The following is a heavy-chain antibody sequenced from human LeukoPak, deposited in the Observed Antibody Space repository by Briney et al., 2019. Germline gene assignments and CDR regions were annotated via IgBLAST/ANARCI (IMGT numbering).Heavy chain of an antibody. CDR3: ARDRLVGLWFGEGGYYFDY. CDR1: GFTFSSYW. CDR2: IKQDGSEK. V-gene: IGHV3-7*04. Sequence: GGSLRLSCAASGFTFSSYWMSWVRQAPGKGLEWVANIKQDGSEKYYVDSVKGRFPISRDNAKNSLYLQMNSLRAEDTAVYYCARDRLVGLWFGEGGYYFDYWGQGTLVTVSS. J-gene: IGHJ4*02. D-gene: IGHD3-10*01.